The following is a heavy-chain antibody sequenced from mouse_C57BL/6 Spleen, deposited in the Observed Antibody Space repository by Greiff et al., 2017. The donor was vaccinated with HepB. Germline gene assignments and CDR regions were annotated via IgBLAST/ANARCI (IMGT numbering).Heavy chain of an antibody. Sequence: EVQVVESGEGLVKPGGSLKLSCAASGFTFSSYAMSWVRQTPEKRLEWVAYISSGGDYIYYADTVKGRFTISRDNARNTLYLQMSSLKSEDTAMYYCTRGYYYGTAMDYWGQGTSVTVSS. CDR3: TRGYYYGTAMDY. D-gene: IGHD1-1*01. CDR1: GFTFSSYA. CDR2: ISSGGDYI. J-gene: IGHJ4*01. V-gene: IGHV5-9-1*02.